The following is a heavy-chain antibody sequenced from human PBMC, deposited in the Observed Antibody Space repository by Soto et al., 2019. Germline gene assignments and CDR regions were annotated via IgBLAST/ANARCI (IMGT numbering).Heavy chain of an antibody. CDR1: VASITGGCYF. J-gene: IGHJ6*02. Sequence: LXLTCSVSVASITGGCYFWTWVRQHPARGLEWIGYIYYSGHDHYNPSLESRVTISVDTSNNQFSLKLSSMTAADTAVYYCARGHYQFYAMDVWGQGTPVTVSS. CDR2: IYYSGHD. V-gene: IGHV4-31*03. CDR3: ARGHYQFYAMDV.